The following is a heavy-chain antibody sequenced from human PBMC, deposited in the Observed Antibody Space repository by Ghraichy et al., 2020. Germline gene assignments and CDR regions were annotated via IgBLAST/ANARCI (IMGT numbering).Heavy chain of an antibody. J-gene: IGHJ2*01. V-gene: IGHV4-59*01. CDR2: IYYSGST. CDR3: ARDPEYFDL. Sequence: ASLNISCTVSGGSISSYYWSWIRQPPGKGLEWIGYIYYSGSTNYNPSLKSRVTISVDTSKNQFSLKLSSVTAADTAVYYCARDPEYFDLWGRGTLVTVSS. CDR1: GGSISSYY.